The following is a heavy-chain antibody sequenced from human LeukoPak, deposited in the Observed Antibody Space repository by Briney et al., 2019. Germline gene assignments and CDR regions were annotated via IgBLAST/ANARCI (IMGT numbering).Heavy chain of an antibody. V-gene: IGHV4-39*01. Sequence: PSETLSLTCTVSGGSISSGTYYWGWIRQPPGKGLEWIGSIYYSGSTSYNPSLKSRVTMSVDTSKNQFSLKLSSVTAADTAVYYCARRGDYWGQGTLVTVSS. CDR2: IYYSGST. J-gene: IGHJ4*02. D-gene: IGHD3-16*01. CDR1: GGSISSGTYY. CDR3: ARRGDY.